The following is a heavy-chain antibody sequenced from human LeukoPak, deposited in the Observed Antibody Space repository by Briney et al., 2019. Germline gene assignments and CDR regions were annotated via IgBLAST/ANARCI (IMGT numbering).Heavy chain of an antibody. Sequence: PGGSLRLSCAASGFTFSSYSMNWVRQAPGKGPEWVSTISDSGGGTHYADSVKGRFTISRDNSKNTLYLQMNSLRDEDTAVYYCATEFDFDYWGQGTLVTVSS. J-gene: IGHJ4*02. CDR2: ISDSGGGT. CDR3: ATEFDFDY. V-gene: IGHV3-23*01. CDR1: GFTFSSYS.